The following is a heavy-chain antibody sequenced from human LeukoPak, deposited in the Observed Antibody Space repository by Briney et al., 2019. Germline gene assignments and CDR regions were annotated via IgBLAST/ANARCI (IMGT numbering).Heavy chain of an antibody. CDR3: ASTPSGSGYYYYYYMDV. Sequence: SETLSLTCTVSGGSISSSTYYWGWIRQPPGKGLEWIGSIYYSGSTCYNPSLKSRVTISVDTSKNQFSLKVSSVTAADTAVYYCASTPSGSGYYYYYYMDVWGKGTTVTVSS. J-gene: IGHJ6*03. V-gene: IGHV4-39*01. CDR2: IYYSGST. D-gene: IGHD3-10*01. CDR1: GGSISSSTYY.